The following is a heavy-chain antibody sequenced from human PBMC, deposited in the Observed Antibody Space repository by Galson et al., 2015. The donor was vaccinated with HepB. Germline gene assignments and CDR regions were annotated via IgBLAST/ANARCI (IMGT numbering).Heavy chain of an antibody. CDR1: GFTFSTYG. J-gene: IGHJ4*02. CDR3: ARGIAVVPTGPQTAGEDY. V-gene: IGHV3-33*01. Sequence: SLRLSCAASGFTFSTYGLHWVRQAPGKGLEWVSVIWYDGTNKYYADSVKGRFTISRDNSKSTLYLQMNSLRAEDTAVYYCARGIAVVPTGPQTAGEDYWGQGILVTVSS. D-gene: IGHD2-2*01. CDR2: IWYDGTNK.